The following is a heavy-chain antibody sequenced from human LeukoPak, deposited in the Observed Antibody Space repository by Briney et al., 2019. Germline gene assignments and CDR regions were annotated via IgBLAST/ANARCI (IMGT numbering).Heavy chain of an antibody. CDR2: INHSGST. J-gene: IGHJ6*02. CDR1: GGSFSGYY. D-gene: IGHD5-18*01. Sequence: SETLSLTCAVYGGSFSGYYWSWIRQPPGKGLEWIGEINHSGSTNYNPSLKSRITISVHTSKNQFSLKLSYVTAADTAVYYCARARGYSYGLYYYYYCMDVWGQGTTVTVSS. V-gene: IGHV4-34*01. CDR3: ARARGYSYGLYYYYYCMDV.